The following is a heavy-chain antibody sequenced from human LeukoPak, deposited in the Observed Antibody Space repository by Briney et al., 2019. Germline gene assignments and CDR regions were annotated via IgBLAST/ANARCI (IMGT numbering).Heavy chain of an antibody. CDR3: ARDYMAVAGTLAFDI. Sequence: SETLSLTCTVSGGSISSGGYYWSWIRQHPGKGLEWIGYIYYSGSTYYNPSLKSRVTISVDTSKNQFSLKLSSVTAADTAVYYCARDYMAVAGTLAFDIWGQGTMVTVSS. D-gene: IGHD6-19*01. V-gene: IGHV4-31*03. CDR2: IYYSGST. CDR1: GGSISSGGYY. J-gene: IGHJ3*02.